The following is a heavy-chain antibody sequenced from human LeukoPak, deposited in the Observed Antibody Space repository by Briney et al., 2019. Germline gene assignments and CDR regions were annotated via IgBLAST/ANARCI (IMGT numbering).Heavy chain of an antibody. CDR3: ARDSRYYDFWSGYYNFDY. CDR2: IKQDGSEK. CDR1: GFTFSSYW. V-gene: IGHV3-7*01. Sequence: GSLRLPCAASGFTFSSYWMSWVRQAPGKGLEWVANIKQDGSEKYYVDSVKGRFTISRDNAKNSLYLQMNSLRAEDTAVYYCARDSRYYDFWSGYYNFDYWGQGTLVTVSS. D-gene: IGHD3-3*01. J-gene: IGHJ4*02.